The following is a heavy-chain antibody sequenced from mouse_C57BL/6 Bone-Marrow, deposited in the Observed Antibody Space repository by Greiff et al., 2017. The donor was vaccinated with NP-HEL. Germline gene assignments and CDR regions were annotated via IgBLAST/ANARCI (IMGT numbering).Heavy chain of an antibody. V-gene: IGHV1-53*01. Sequence: VQLQQPGTELVKPGASVKLSCKASGYTFTSYWMHWVKQRPGQGLEWIGNINPSNGGTNYNEKFKSKATLTVDQSSITAYMQLSSLTSEDSAVYYCARGEDLTFPFDYWGQGTTLTVSS. CDR3: ARGEDLTFPFDY. CDR1: GYTFTSYW. J-gene: IGHJ2*01. D-gene: IGHD2-13*01. CDR2: INPSNGGT.